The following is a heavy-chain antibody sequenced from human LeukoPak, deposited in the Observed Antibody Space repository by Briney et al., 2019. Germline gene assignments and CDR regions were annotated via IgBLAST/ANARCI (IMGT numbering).Heavy chain of an antibody. CDR1: GGSFSGYY. CDR2: INHSGST. D-gene: IGHD3-10*01. Sequence: ASETLSLTCAVYGGSFSGYYWSWIRQPPGKGLEWIGEINHSGSTNYNPSLKSRVTISVDTSKNQFSLKLSSVTAADTAVYYCARAPRRQLLWFGELAESTSFSGMDVWGQGTTVTVSS. J-gene: IGHJ6*02. CDR3: ARAPRRQLLWFGELAESTSFSGMDV. V-gene: IGHV4-34*01.